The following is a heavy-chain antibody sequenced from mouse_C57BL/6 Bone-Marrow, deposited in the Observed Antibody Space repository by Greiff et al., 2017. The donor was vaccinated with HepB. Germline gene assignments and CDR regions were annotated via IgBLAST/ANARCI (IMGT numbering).Heavy chain of an antibody. CDR1: GYTFTSYW. Sequence: VQLQQSGAELVKPGASVKMSCKASGYTFTSYWITWVKQRPGQGLEWIGVINPGSGGTNYNEKFKGKATLTADKSSSTAYMQLSSLTSEDSAVYFCARGRLAWFAYWGQGTLVTVSA. CDR2: INPGSGGT. J-gene: IGHJ3*01. V-gene: IGHV1-55*01. CDR3: ARGRLAWFAY.